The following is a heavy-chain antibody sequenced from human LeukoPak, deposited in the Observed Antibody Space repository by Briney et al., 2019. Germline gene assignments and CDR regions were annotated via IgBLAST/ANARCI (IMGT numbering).Heavy chain of an antibody. V-gene: IGHV4-39*07. CDR2: IYYSGST. J-gene: IGHJ1*01. Sequence: SETLSLTCTVSGGSISSSSYYWGWIRQPPGKGLEWIGSIYYSGSTYYNPSLKSRVTISVDTSKNQFSLKLSSVTAADTAVYYCASVREWLFQHWGQGTLVTVSS. D-gene: IGHD3-3*01. CDR3: ASVREWLFQH. CDR1: GGSISSSSYY.